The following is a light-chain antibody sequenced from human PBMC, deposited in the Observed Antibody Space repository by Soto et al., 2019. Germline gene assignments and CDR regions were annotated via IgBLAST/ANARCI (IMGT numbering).Light chain of an antibody. CDR3: QQANSFPLT. CDR2: AAS. Sequence: DVQITQCLSSWSASLGDRVTMTCRASQGISSWLAWYQQKPGKAPKLMIYAASSLQSGVPSRFSGSGSGTDFTLTISSLQPEDFATYYCQQANSFPLTFGGGTKVDIK. CDR1: QGISSW. J-gene: IGKJ4*01. V-gene: IGKV1-12*01.